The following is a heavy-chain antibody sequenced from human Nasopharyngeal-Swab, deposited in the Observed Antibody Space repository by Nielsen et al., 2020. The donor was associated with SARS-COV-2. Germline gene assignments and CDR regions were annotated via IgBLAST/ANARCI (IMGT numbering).Heavy chain of an antibody. CDR3: ASSLYCGGDCYYGMDV. V-gene: IGHV1-69*06. J-gene: IGHJ6*02. D-gene: IGHD2-21*01. Sequence: SVKVSCKASGGTFSSYAISWVRQAPGQGLEWMGGIIPIFGTANYAQKFQGRVTITADKSTSTAYMELSSLRSEDTAVYYCASSLYCGGDCYYGMDVWGQGTTVNVSS. CDR2: IIPIFGTA. CDR1: GGTFSSYA.